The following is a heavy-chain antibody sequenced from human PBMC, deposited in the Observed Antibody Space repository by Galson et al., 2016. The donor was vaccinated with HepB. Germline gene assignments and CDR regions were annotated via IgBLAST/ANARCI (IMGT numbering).Heavy chain of an antibody. D-gene: IGHD6-13*01. CDR2: FGAGGDNYV. J-gene: IGHJ4*02. CDR3: AKHNIASAGSKYFDS. Sequence: SLRLSCAGSGFILPNFAMAWVRQAPGKGLEWVSTFGAGGDNYVYSPDSTRGRFTMSRDNSKNTVYLQMNGLTAEDTAVYYCAKHNIASAGSKYFDSWGQGALVTVSS. V-gene: IGHV3-23*01. CDR1: GFILPNFA.